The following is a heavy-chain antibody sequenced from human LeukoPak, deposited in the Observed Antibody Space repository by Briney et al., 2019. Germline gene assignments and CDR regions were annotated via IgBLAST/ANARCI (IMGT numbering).Heavy chain of an antibody. J-gene: IGHJ3*02. Sequence: SETLSLTCTVSGGSISSSTYYWGWIRQPPGKGLERIGSICYSGSTYYIASLKSRVPISADTSKNQFSLKLSSVTAADTAVYYCARPLSGSSSWHGDAFDIWGQGTMVTVSS. CDR2: ICYSGST. V-gene: IGHV4-39*01. CDR3: ARPLSGSSSWHGDAFDI. D-gene: IGHD6-13*01. CDR1: GGSISSSTYY.